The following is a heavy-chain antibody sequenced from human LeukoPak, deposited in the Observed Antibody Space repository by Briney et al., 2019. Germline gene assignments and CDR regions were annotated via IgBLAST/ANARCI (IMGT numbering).Heavy chain of an antibody. V-gene: IGHV1-8*01. CDR1: GYTFTSYD. CDR3: ARGGGVVATMYYYYGMDV. J-gene: IGHJ6*02. CDR2: MNPNSGNT. D-gene: IGHD5-12*01. Sequence: ASVKVSCKASGYTFTSYDINWVGQATGQGLEWMGWMNPNSGNTGYAQKFQGRVTITRNTSISTAYMELSSLRSEDTAVYYCARGGGVVATMYYYYGMDVWGQGTTVTVSS.